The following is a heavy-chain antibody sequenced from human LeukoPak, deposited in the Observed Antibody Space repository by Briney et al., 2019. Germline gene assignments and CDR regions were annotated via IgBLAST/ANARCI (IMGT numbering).Heavy chain of an antibody. CDR2: ISSDGSDK. D-gene: IGHD2-21*02. V-gene: IGHV3-30-3*01. Sequence: LGGSLRLSCAASGFTFSHYAMHWVRQAPGKGLEWVAFISSDGSDKYYADSMKGRFTISRDNSKNTLYLQMTSLRGEDTAMYYCAREGTARDAFDIWGQGTMVTVSS. CDR3: AREGTARDAFDI. J-gene: IGHJ3*02. CDR1: GFTFSHYA.